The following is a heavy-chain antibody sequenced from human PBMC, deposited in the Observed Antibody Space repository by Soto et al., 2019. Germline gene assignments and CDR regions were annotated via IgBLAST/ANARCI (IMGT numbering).Heavy chain of an antibody. CDR2: IYQSGST. D-gene: IGHD2-2*01. V-gene: IGHV4-4*02. CDR1: GGSIGSSNW. Sequence: SETLSLTCAVSGGSIGSSNWWSWVRSPPGKGLEWIGEIYQSGSTNYNPSLKSRVTIAVDKSKNQCSLKLSSVTAADTAVYYCATMGYCSSTSCYPRGWFDPWGQGTLVTVSS. CDR3: ATMGYCSSTSCYPRGWFDP. J-gene: IGHJ5*02.